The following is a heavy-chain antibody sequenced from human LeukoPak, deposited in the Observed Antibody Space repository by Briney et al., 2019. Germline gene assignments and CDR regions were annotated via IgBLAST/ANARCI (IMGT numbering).Heavy chain of an antibody. J-gene: IGHJ4*02. CDR1: GGSIHSGSYY. Sequence: SETLYLTCTVSGGSIHSGSYYWSWIRQPAGKGLERIGLIYTSGSTHYLPSLQIRVTISVDTSKNQFSLKLSSVTAADTAVYYCASTIGDGSGSYYPFDYWGQGTLVTVSS. D-gene: IGHD3-10*01. CDR2: IYTSGST. V-gene: IGHV4-61*02. CDR3: ASTIGDGSGSYYPFDY.